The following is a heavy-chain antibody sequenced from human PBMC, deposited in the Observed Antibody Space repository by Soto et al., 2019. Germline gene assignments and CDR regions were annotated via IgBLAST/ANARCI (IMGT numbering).Heavy chain of an antibody. CDR3: ARAGGLLLDY. J-gene: IGHJ4*02. V-gene: IGHV3-30-3*01. Sequence: QVQLVESGGGVVQPGRSLRLSCAASGFTFSSYAMHWVRQAPGKGLEWVAVISYDGSNKYYPDSVKGRFTISRDISKNTLYLQMNSLRAEDTAVYYCARAGGLLLDYWGQGTLVTVSS. D-gene: IGHD2-15*01. CDR1: GFTFSSYA. CDR2: ISYDGSNK.